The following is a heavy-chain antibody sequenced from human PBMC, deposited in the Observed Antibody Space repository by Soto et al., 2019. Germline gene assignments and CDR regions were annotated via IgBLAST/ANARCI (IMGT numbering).Heavy chain of an antibody. CDR1: GFTFSSYA. J-gene: IGHJ4*02. D-gene: IGHD3-22*01. Sequence: GSLRLSYAASGFTFSSYAMSFVRQAPGKGLEWVSAISGSGGSTYYADSVKGRFTISRDNSKNTLYLQMNSLRAEDTAVYYCAKETTYYYDSSAVDYWGQGTLVTVSS. V-gene: IGHV3-23*01. CDR2: ISGSGGST. CDR3: AKETTYYYDSSAVDY.